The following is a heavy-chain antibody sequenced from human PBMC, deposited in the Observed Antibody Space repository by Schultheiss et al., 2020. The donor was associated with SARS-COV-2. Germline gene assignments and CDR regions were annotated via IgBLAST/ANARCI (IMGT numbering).Heavy chain of an antibody. J-gene: IGHJ6*02. CDR2: IYYSGST. Sequence: SETLSLTCTVSGYSISSGSYYWSWIRQPAGKGLEWIGSIYYSGSTYYNPSLKSRVTISVDTSKNQFSLKLSSVTAADTAVYYCARQEKQWLHYYYYGMDVWGQGTTVTVSS. CDR3: ARQEKQWLHYYYYGMDV. V-gene: IGHV4-39*07. D-gene: IGHD6-19*01. CDR1: GYSISSGSYY.